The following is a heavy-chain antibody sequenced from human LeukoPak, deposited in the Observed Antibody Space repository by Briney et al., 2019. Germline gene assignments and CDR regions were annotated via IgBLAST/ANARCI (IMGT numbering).Heavy chain of an antibody. D-gene: IGHD1-14*01. J-gene: IGHJ4*02. CDR2: INDDGTFT. CDR3: GREILEPGKTLTY. CDR1: GFTFRHYW. Sequence: GGSLRLSCAASGFTFRHYWLDSVRPVPGKGLVWVSRINDDGTFTTYADSVKGRFIISRDNAKNTLYLQMNSLRGEDTAVYDCGREILEPGKTLTYWGQGSLITVSS. V-gene: IGHV3-74*01.